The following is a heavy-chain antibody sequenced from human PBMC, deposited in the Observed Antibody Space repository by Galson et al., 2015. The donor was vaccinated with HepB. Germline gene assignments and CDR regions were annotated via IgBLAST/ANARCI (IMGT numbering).Heavy chain of an antibody. V-gene: IGHV3-11*01. D-gene: IGHD3-16*01. J-gene: IGHJ4*02. CDR2: ITSSGNTK. CDR3: ARSLGASRLDF. Sequence: SLRLSCAASGFTFSDYYMNWIRQTPGKGLGSISYITSSGNTKFYADSVKGRFIVSRDNAKNTLFLHMNSLRGEDTAIYYCARSLGASRLDFWGQGTLVTVSS. CDR1: GFTFSDYY.